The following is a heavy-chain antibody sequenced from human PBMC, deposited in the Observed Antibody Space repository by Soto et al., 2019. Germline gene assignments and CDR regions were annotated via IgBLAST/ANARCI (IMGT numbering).Heavy chain of an antibody. CDR3: ARGFIAAAGSDAFDI. Sequence: ASVQVSCKASGYTFTSYDINWVRQATGQGLEWMGWMNPNSGNTGYAQKFRGRVTMTRNTSISTAYMELSSLRSEDTAVYYCARGFIAAAGSDAFDIWGQGTMVTVSS. D-gene: IGHD6-13*01. CDR2: MNPNSGNT. J-gene: IGHJ3*02. V-gene: IGHV1-8*01. CDR1: GYTFTSYD.